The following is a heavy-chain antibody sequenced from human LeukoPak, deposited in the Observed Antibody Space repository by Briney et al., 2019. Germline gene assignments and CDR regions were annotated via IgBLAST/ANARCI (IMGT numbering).Heavy chain of an antibody. CDR2: FDPEDGET. V-gene: IGHV1-24*01. Sequence: ASVKVSCKVSGYTLTELSMHWVRQAPGKGLEWMGGFDPEDGETIYAQKFQGRVTITADESTSTAYMELSSLRSEDTAVYYCAGGRGYSYGPKEPWGQGTLVTVSS. J-gene: IGHJ5*02. CDR3: AGGRGYSYGPKEP. CDR1: GYTLTELS. D-gene: IGHD5-18*01.